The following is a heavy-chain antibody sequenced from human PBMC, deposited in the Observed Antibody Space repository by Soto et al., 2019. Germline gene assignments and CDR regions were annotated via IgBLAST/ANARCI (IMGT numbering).Heavy chain of an antibody. V-gene: IGHV1-8*01. J-gene: IGHJ4*02. D-gene: IGHD1-26*01. Sequence: QVQLVQSGAEVKKPGASVKVSCKASGYTFTSYDINWVRQATGQGLEWMGWMNPNSGNTGYAQKFQGRVTMTRNTSISTANMELSILSSEDTAVYYCERASEWELLLGYWGQVALFAVSS. CDR3: ERASEWELLLGY. CDR2: MNPNSGNT. CDR1: GYTFTSYD.